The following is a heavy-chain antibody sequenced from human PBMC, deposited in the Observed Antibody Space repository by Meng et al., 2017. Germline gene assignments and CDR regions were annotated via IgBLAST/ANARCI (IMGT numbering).Heavy chain of an antibody. Sequence: QVQLVESGGGGVQPGRSLRLSCAASGFTFSSYGMHWVRQAPGKGLEWVAIISYDGNDKYYADSVKGRFTISRDNSKDTLYLQMNSLRADDTAVYYCAKDLGGDGYSPPGDYWGQGTLVTVSS. D-gene: IGHD5-24*01. CDR3: AKDLGGDGYSPPGDY. V-gene: IGHV3-30*18. J-gene: IGHJ4*02. CDR2: ISYDGNDK. CDR1: GFTFSSYG.